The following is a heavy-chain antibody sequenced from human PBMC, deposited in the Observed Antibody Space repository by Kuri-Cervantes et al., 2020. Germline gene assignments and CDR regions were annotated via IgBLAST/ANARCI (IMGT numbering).Heavy chain of an antibody. J-gene: IGHJ3*02. CDR1: GGSISSGGYY. Sequence: LRLSCTVSGGSISSGGYYWTWIRQHPGKGLEWIGYIYYSGSIYYSGSTYYNPSLKSRVTISVDTSKNQFSLKLSSVTAADTAVYYCARVEAAAGSAFDIWGQGTMVTVS. D-gene: IGHD6-13*01. CDR2: IYYSGSIYYSGST. CDR3: ARVEAAAGSAFDI. V-gene: IGHV4-31*03.